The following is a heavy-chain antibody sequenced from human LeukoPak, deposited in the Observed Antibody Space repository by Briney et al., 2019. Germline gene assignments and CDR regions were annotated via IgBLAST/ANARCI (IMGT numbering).Heavy chain of an antibody. CDR1: GFTFDDYG. CDR3: ARRILLWFGELNGASDI. V-gene: IGHV3-20*04. D-gene: IGHD3-10*01. CDR2: INWNGGST. Sequence: PGGSLRLSCAASGFTFDDYGMSWVRQAPGKGLEWVSGINWNGGSTGYADSVKGRFTISRDNAKNSLYLQMNSLRAEDTALYYCARRILLWFGELNGASDIWGQGTMVTVSS. J-gene: IGHJ3*02.